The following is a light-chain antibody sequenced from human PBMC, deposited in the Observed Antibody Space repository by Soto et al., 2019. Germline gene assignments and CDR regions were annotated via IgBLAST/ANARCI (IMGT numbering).Light chain of an antibody. J-gene: IGKJ1*01. CDR2: GAL. V-gene: IGKV3-15*01. CDR3: QQNNNWPRT. Sequence: EILMTQSQATLSVSPGERATLSCRASQSVSSNLAWYQQRPGQAPRLLIYGALTRASGIPARFVGSGSGTAFTLTISSLQSEDFAVYYCQQNNNWPRTFGQGTKVDIK. CDR1: QSVSSN.